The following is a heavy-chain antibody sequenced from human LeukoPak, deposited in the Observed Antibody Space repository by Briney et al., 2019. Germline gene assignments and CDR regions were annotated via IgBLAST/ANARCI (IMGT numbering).Heavy chain of an antibody. Sequence: SETLSLTCTVPGGSISSSSYYWCWIRQPPGKGLEWIGSIYYSGSTYYNPSLKSRVTISVDTSKNKFSLKLSSVTAADTAVYYCARLAYYYDSSGYSEGPYYFDYWGQGTLVTVSS. V-gene: IGHV4-39*01. CDR2: IYYSGST. CDR1: GGSISSSSYY. D-gene: IGHD3-22*01. J-gene: IGHJ4*02. CDR3: ARLAYYYDSSGYSEGPYYFDY.